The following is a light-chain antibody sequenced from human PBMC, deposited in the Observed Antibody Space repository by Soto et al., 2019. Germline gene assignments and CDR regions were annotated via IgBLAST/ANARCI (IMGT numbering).Light chain of an antibody. Sequence: ETVLTQSPDTLSLSPGDRATLSCRASQSVTGNSLAWYQQKPGQAPRLVIYGASSRATGIPDRFSGSGSGTDFTLTISRLEPEDFAVYHCQHSSRTFGQGTKVDIK. CDR1: QSVTGNS. V-gene: IGKV3-20*01. CDR3: QHSSRT. CDR2: GAS. J-gene: IGKJ1*01.